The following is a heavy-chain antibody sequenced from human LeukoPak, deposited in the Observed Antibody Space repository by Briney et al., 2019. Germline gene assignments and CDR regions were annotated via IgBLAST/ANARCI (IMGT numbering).Heavy chain of an antibody. CDR1: GFTFSDYY. J-gene: IGHJ4*02. CDR2: ISSSSSSI. Sequence: GGSLRLSCTASGFTFSDYYMSWIRQAPGKGLEWVSYISSSSSSIYYADSVKGRFTISRDNDKNSLYLQMNSLRAEDTAVYYCTTDSSGYRSFDYWGQGTLVTVSS. CDR3: TTDSSGYRSFDY. V-gene: IGHV3-11*04. D-gene: IGHD3-22*01.